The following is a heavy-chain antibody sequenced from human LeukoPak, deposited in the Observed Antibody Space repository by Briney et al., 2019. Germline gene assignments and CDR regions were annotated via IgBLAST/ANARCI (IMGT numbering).Heavy chain of an antibody. J-gene: IGHJ5*02. D-gene: IGHD3-3*01. CDR2: ISGSGGST. CDR1: GFTFSSYG. Sequence: TGGSLRLSCAASGFTFSSYGMHWVRQAPGKGLEWVSAISGSGGSTYYADSVKGRFTISRDNSKNTLYLQMNSLRAEATAVYYWAKQDDFWSGYYDWFDPWGQGTLVTVSS. V-gene: IGHV3-23*01. CDR3: AKQDDFWSGYYDWFDP.